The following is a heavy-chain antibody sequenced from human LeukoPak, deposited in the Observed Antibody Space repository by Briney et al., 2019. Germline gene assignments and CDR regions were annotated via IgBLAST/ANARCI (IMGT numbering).Heavy chain of an antibody. CDR2: VGMSSGNT. J-gene: IGHJ4*02. CDR1: GFTFSDYS. V-gene: IGHV3-48*01. CDR3: ARDTKYAFDN. D-gene: IGHD2-2*01. Sequence: PEGSLRLSCAASGFTFSDYSMNSVRQAPGKGLEWISYVGMSSGNTKYADSVKGRFTISGGKAKNSLYLQMNSLRVEDTAVYYCARDTKYAFDNWGQGTLVTVSS.